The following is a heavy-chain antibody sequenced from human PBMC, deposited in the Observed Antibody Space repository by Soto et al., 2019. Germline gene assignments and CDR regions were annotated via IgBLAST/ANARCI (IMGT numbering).Heavy chain of an antibody. CDR1: GGSVSSDYW. Sequence: QVQLQESGPGVVKPSGTLSLTCAVSGGSVSSDYWWSWVRLPPGKGLEWIGEIYHSGRTNYNPSLKSRVTISLDKSKNQLSLILSSVTAADRAVYYCARDRSSYGRNFDYWGQGTLVTVSS. V-gene: IGHV4-4*02. J-gene: IGHJ4*02. CDR3: ARDRSSYGRNFDY. CDR2: IYHSGRT. D-gene: IGHD6-6*01.